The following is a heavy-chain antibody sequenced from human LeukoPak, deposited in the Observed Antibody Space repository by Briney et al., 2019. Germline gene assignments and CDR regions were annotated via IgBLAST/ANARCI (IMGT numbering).Heavy chain of an antibody. V-gene: IGHV4-39*01. J-gene: IGHJ4*02. CDR1: GGSISSSSYY. CDR2: IYYSGST. D-gene: IGHD3-16*02. Sequence: SETLSLTCTVSGGSISSSSYYWGWIRQPPGKGLEWIGSIYYSGSTYYNPSLKSRVTISVDTSKNQFSLKLSSVTAADTAVYYCARHEGSYYDYVWGRYRYTLFDYWGQGTLDTVSS. CDR3: ARHEGSYYDYVWGRYRYTLFDY.